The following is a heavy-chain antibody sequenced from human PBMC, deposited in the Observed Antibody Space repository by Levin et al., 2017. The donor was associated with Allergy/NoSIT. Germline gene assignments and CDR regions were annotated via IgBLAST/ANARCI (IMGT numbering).Heavy chain of an antibody. CDR1: GFTFSSYA. CDR2: ISYDGSNK. V-gene: IGHV3-30*04. Sequence: GGSLRLSCAASGFTFSSYAMHWVRQAPGKGLEWVAVISYDGSNKYSADSVKGRFTISRDNSKNTLYLQMNSLSAEDTAVYYCARDVPAKLYCRPRGNYGMDVWGQGTTVTVSS. CDR3: ARDVPAKLYCRPRGNYGMDV. J-gene: IGHJ6*02. D-gene: IGHD2-8*02.